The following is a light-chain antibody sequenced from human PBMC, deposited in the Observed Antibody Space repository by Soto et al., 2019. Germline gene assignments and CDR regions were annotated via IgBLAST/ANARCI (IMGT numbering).Light chain of an antibody. V-gene: IGKV3-11*01. CDR2: DAS. J-gene: IGKJ1*01. CDR1: QGISRY. CDR3: QQLNGSPWT. Sequence: EMVLTQSPATLSLSPGERATLSCRASQGISRYLAWYQQKPGQAPRLLIYDASNRATGIPARFSGNGSRTDFTLTITSLEPEDFAVYYCQQLNGSPWTFGQGTRVEIK.